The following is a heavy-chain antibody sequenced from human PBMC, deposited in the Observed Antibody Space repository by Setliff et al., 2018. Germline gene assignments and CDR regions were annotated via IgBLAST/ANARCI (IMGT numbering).Heavy chain of an antibody. CDR2: SNHGGST. D-gene: IGHD2-2*01. CDR3: ARGRMRGSCSGPSCTYDPFDI. Sequence: PSETLSLTCSVYGESFSNNYWSWIRQTPGKGLEWIGESNHGGSTSYHPSLKSRLTMSVDTSKNQFSLILRSVTAADTAVYYCARGRMRGSCSGPSCTYDPFDIWSQGTPVT. J-gene: IGHJ3*02. V-gene: IGHV4-34*01. CDR1: GESFSNNY.